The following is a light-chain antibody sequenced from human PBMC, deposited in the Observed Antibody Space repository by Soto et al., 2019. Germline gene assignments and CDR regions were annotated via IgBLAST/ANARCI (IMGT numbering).Light chain of an antibody. J-gene: IGKJ4*02. CDR2: LGS. CDR3: MQTRYTPQ. Sequence: DIVMTQSPFSLPVTPGEPASISCRSNQSLLHSNGHNYLDWYLQKPGQSPQLLIYLGSNRASGVTDRISGSGSGTDFTLKISRVEAVDVGIYYCMQTRYTPQFGGGTKVDIK. V-gene: IGKV2-28*01. CDR1: QSLLHSNGHNY.